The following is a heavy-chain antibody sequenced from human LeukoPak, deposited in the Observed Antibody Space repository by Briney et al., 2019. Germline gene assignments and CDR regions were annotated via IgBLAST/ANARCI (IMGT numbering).Heavy chain of an antibody. D-gene: IGHD3-3*01. V-gene: IGHV4-38-2*02. CDR1: GYSISSGYY. CDR2: IYHSGST. CDR3: ARAGFGEYYYYYMDV. Sequence: SETLSLTCTVSGYSISSGYYWGWIRQPPGKGLEWIGTIYHSGSTYYNPSLKSRVTISVDTSKNQSSLKLSSGTAADTAVYYCARAGFGEYYYYYMDVWGKGTTVTVSS. J-gene: IGHJ6*03.